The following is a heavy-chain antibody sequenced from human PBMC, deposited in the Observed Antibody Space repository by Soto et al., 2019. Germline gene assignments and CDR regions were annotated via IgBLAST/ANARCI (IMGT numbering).Heavy chain of an antibody. CDR1: GFTVSRYE. V-gene: IGHV3-48*03. D-gene: IGHD3-22*01. CDR2: ISSSGSTI. CDR3: ARVRNYYDSSGYYRHWYFDL. Sequence: VGSLRLSCAASGFTVSRYEMNWVRQAPGKGLERVSYISSSGSTIYYAGSVKGRFTISRDNANKSLYLQMNSLRAEDTAVYYCARVRNYYDSSGYYRHWYFDLWGRGTLVTVSS. J-gene: IGHJ2*01.